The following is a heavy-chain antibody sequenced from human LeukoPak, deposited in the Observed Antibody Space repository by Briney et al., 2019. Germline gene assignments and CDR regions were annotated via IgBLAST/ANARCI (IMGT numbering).Heavy chain of an antibody. CDR1: GYTFTSYG. V-gene: IGHV1-18*04. CDR2: MSAYNGNT. Sequence: ASVKVSCKASGYTFTSYGISWVRQAPGQGLEWMGWMSAYNGNTNYAQKLQGRVTMTTDTSTSTAYMELRSLRSDDTAVYYCARGRLGQWLVRILDYWGQGTLVTVSS. D-gene: IGHD6-19*01. CDR3: ARGRLGQWLVRILDY. J-gene: IGHJ4*02.